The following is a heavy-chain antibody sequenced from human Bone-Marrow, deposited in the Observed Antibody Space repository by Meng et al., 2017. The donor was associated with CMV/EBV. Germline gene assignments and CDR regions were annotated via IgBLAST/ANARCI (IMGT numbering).Heavy chain of an antibody. J-gene: IGHJ6*02. Sequence: ASVKVSCRASGYTFTSYDINWVRQATGQGLEWMGWMNPNSGNTGYAQKFQGRVTMTRNTSISTAYMELSSLRSEDTAVYYCARDTFDDVVVPAAIARTYYYYGMDVWGQGTTVTVSS. CDR3: ARDTFDDVVVPAAIARTYYYYGMDV. CDR1: GYTFTSYD. CDR2: MNPNSGNT. V-gene: IGHV1-8*01. D-gene: IGHD2-2*01.